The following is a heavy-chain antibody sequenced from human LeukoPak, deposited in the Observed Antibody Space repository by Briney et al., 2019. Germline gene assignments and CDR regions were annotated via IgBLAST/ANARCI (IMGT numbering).Heavy chain of an antibody. V-gene: IGHV1-2*02. CDR1: GYTFTGYY. Sequence: ASVKVSCKASGYTFTGYYMHWVRQAPGQGPEWMGWINPNSGGTNYAQKFQGRVTMTRDTSISTAYMELSRLRSDDTAVYYCAVDSSGYYPGPADYWGQGTLVTVSS. D-gene: IGHD3-22*01. J-gene: IGHJ4*02. CDR2: INPNSGGT. CDR3: AVDSSGYYPGPADY.